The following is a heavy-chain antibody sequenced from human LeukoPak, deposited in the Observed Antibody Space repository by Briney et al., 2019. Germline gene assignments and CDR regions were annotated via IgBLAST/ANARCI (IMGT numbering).Heavy chain of an antibody. J-gene: IGHJ6*01. Sequence: GESLKIYCKGSGYRHTSYWLGAVRQMPGNCLEWMRNTYPDDSDIRHSPSFQGQVTSSAEKSISAAYVQWSSLKASDTAMYYWARLGQQLNRDYYGMDVWGQGTTVTVSS. V-gene: IGHV5-51*01. CDR3: ARLGQQLNRDYYGMDV. D-gene: IGHD1-1*01. CDR2: TYPDDSDI. CDR1: GYRHTSYW.